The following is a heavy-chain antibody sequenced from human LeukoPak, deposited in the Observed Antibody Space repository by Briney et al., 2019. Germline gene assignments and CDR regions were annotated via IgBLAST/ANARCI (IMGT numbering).Heavy chain of an antibody. CDR3: ARDGRLGAPFDY. D-gene: IGHD3-10*01. J-gene: IGHJ4*02. CDR2: IYSGGRT. Sequence: GGSLRLSCAASGFTVSTNYMSWVRQAPGKGLEWVSTIYSGGRTYYADSVKGRFTISRDNSKNTLYLQVNSLRAEDTAVYYCARDGRLGAPFDYWGQGALVTVSS. CDR1: GFTVSTNY. V-gene: IGHV3-53*01.